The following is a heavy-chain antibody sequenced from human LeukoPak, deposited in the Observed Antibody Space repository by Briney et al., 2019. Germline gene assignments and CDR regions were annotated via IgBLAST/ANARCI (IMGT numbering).Heavy chain of an antibody. Sequence: GGSLRLSCAASGFTFSNYAMSWVRQAPGKGLEWVSAISGSGDKTFYAASVEGRFIVSRDNSKNTLYLQMNSLRADDTAVYYCAKALPDGGSLDYWGQGTLVTVSS. J-gene: IGHJ4*02. V-gene: IGHV3-23*01. D-gene: IGHD2-15*01. CDR2: ISGSGDKT. CDR1: GFTFSNYA. CDR3: AKALPDGGSLDY.